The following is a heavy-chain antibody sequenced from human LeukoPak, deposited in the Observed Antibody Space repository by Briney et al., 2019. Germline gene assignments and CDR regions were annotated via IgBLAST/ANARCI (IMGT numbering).Heavy chain of an antibody. J-gene: IGHJ5*02. CDR2: ISSSSSYI. D-gene: IGHD1-26*01. CDR3: ARDEWEHGGDNWFDP. CDR1: GFTFSSYS. V-gene: IGHV3-21*01. Sequence: GGSLRLSCAASGFTFSSYSMNWVRQAPGKGLEWVSSISSSSSYIYYADSVKGRFTISRDNAKNSLYLQMNSLRAEDTAVYYCARDEWEHGGDNWFDPWGQGTLVTVSS.